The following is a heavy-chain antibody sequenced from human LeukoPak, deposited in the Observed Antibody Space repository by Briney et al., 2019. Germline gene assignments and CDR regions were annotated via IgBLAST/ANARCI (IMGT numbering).Heavy chain of an antibody. D-gene: IGHD3-10*01. CDR2: ISCSDDST. CDR3: AKTFSCGSGYFYSTFDY. Sequence: GGSLRLSCVASGFIFNSYAMTWVRQAPGKGLEWVSSISCSDDSTHYADSVKGRFTISRDNPKNTLYLQMSSLRAEDTAIYYCAKTFSCGSGYFYSTFDYWGQGTLVTVSS. CDR1: GFIFNSYA. V-gene: IGHV3-23*01. J-gene: IGHJ4*02.